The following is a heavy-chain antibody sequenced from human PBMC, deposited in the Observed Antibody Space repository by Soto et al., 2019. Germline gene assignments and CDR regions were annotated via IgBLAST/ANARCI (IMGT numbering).Heavy chain of an antibody. Sequence: SETLSLTCAVSGDSISNYYWSWIRQSPGKGLEWIGYLYYSGSTNFNPSLKSRVTMSVDASTNLFSLNLISVTTADTAVYYCARETRGSGYFEHWGQGTLVTVSS. D-gene: IGHD6-19*01. J-gene: IGHJ1*01. CDR1: GDSISNYY. V-gene: IGHV4-59*01. CDR2: LYYSGST. CDR3: ARETRGSGYFEH.